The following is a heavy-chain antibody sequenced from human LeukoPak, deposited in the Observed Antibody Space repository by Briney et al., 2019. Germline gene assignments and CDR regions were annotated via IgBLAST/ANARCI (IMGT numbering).Heavy chain of an antibody. J-gene: IGHJ4*02. CDR1: GFAFDDYA. CDR3: AKPARTDYTDY. Sequence: GGSLRRYCAAYGFAFDDYAMDWVGQAQGLGLKWVWGISGSGGSTYYADSVKGRFTISRDNSKNTLYLQMNSLRAEDTAVYYCAKPARTDYTDYWGQGTLVSVSS. D-gene: IGHD1-14*01. V-gene: IGHV3-23*01. CDR2: ISGSGGST.